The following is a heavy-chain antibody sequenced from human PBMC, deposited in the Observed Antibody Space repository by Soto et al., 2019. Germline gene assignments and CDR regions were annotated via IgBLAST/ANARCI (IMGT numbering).Heavy chain of an antibody. J-gene: IGHJ4*02. CDR2: IKTTTDGGTT. CDR3: TTEIHGYRYFDE. D-gene: IGHD5-18*01. Sequence: PGGSLRLSCAASGFPFSNAWLSLVRQAPGKGLEWVGHIKTTTDGGTTDYAAPVKGRFTISRDDSQNTLYLQMDSLNTEDTAVYFCTTEIHGYRYFDEWGKGTLVTVXS. V-gene: IGHV3-15*01. CDR1: GFPFSNAW.